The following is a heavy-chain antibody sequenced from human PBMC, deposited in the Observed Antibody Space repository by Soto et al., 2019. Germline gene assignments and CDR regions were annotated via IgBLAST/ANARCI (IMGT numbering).Heavy chain of an antibody. V-gene: IGHV3-23*01. CDR3: AKDLGGGSH. CDR2: ISGSGGGT. Sequence: EVQLLESGGDLVQPGGSLRLSCAVSGFTFSSYAMSWVRQAPGKGLEWVSAISGSGGGTYYADSVKGRFTISRDNSKNTLYLEMNSLRAEDTAVYYCAKDLGGGSHWGQGTLVTVSS. CDR1: GFTFSSYA. J-gene: IGHJ4*02. D-gene: IGHD3-16*01.